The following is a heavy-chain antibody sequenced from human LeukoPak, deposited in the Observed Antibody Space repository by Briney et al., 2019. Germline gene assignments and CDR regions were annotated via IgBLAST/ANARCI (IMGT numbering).Heavy chain of an antibody. CDR1: GYTFTNYG. CDR2: ISANNGNT. Sequence: GASVKVSCKASGYTFTNYGISWVRQAPGQGFEWMGFISANNGNTNYAQKLQGRVTMSTDTSMTTAYMELRSLRSDDTAVYYCARDSRYGVVRGVIRTFDYWGQGTLVTVSS. CDR3: ARDSRYGVVRGVIRTFDY. D-gene: IGHD3-10*01. V-gene: IGHV1-18*01. J-gene: IGHJ4*02.